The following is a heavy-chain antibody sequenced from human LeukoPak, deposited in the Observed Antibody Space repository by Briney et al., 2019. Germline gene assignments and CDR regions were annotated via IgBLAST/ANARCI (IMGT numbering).Heavy chain of an antibody. CDR3: ARERVVVVPADSLFYYYYYMDV. D-gene: IGHD2-2*01. CDR2: IYTSGST. J-gene: IGHJ6*03. Sequence: SGTLSLTCAVSGGSISSSNWWSWVRQPPGKGLEWIGRIYTSGSTNYNPSLKSRVTISVDTSKNQFSLKLSSVTAADTAVYYCARERVVVVPADSLFYYYYYMDVWGKGTTVTISS. V-gene: IGHV4-4*02. CDR1: GGSISSSNW.